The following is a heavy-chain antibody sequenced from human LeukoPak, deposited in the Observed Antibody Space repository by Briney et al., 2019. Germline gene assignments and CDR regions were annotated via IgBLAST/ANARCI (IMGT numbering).Heavy chain of an antibody. Sequence: TSETLSLTCTVSGGSISSYYWSWIRQPPGKGLEWIGYIYYSGSTNYNPSLKSRVTISVDTSKNQFSLKLSSVTAADTAVYYCARLLMAAYFDYWGQGTLVTVSS. J-gene: IGHJ4*02. CDR1: GGSISSYY. D-gene: IGHD5-24*01. CDR2: IYYSGST. CDR3: ARLLMAAYFDY. V-gene: IGHV4-59*08.